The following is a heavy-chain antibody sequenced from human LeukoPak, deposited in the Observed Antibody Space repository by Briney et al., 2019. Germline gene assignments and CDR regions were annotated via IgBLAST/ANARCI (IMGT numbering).Heavy chain of an antibody. J-gene: IGHJ6*03. D-gene: IGHD1-26*01. Sequence: PGGSLRLSCAASGFTFSSYEMNWVRQAPGKRLEWVSYISSSGSTIYYADSVKGRFTISRDNAKNSLYLQMNSLRAEDTAVYYCARDPYSGSYGDYYYYYMDVWGKGTTVTISS. CDR2: ISSSGSTI. CDR3: ARDPYSGSYGDYYYYYMDV. V-gene: IGHV3-48*03. CDR1: GFTFSSYE.